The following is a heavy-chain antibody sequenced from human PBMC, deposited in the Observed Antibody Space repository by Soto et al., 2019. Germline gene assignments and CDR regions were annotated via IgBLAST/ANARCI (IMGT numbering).Heavy chain of an antibody. CDR1: GGTFSSYA. D-gene: IGHD2-2*01. CDR2: IIPIFGTA. J-gene: IGHJ6*02. CDR3: ASRYCSSTSCYSRGYYYYGMDV. V-gene: IGHV1-69*06. Sequence: RASVKVSCKASGGTFSSYAISWVRQAPGQGLEWMGGIIPIFGTANYAQKFQSRVTITADKSTSTAYMELSSLRSEDTAVYYCASRYCSSTSCYSRGYYYYGMDVWGQGTTVTVSS.